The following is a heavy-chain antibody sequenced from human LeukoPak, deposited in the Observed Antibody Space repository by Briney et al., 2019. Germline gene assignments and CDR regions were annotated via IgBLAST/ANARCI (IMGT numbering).Heavy chain of an antibody. J-gene: IGHJ4*02. CDR1: GFTFSNYW. CDR2: INKDGSEK. D-gene: IGHD4-17*01. Sequence: GGSLRLSCAASGFTFSNYWMSWVRQAPGKGLEWVANINKDGSEKYYVDSVKGRFTISRDNAKNSLYLQMNSLRVEDTAVYYCARDTVTYWGQGTLVTVSS. V-gene: IGHV3-7*01. CDR3: ARDTVTY.